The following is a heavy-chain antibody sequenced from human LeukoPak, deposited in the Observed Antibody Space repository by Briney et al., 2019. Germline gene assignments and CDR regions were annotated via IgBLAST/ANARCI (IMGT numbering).Heavy chain of an antibody. V-gene: IGHV4-39*01. CDR1: GGSISSGDYY. CDR3: ARRPGSSAYPHYFGMDV. D-gene: IGHD3-22*01. Sequence: SQTPSLTCTVSGGSISSGDYYWGWIRQPPGKGLEWIGSIYYSESTYYNPSLKSRVTISVDTSKNQFSLKLNSVTAADTAVYYCARRPGSSAYPHYFGMDVWGQGTSVTVSS. CDR2: IYYSEST. J-gene: IGHJ6*02.